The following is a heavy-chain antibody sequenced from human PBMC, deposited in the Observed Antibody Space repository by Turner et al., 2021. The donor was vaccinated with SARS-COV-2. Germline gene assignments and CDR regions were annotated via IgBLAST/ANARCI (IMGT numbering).Heavy chain of an antibody. CDR3: ARRQLGWGLIDY. J-gene: IGHJ4*02. CDR1: GYTFTGYY. CDR2: INPNSGGT. V-gene: IGHV1-2*02. Sequence: QVQLVQSGAEVKKPGASVKVSCKASGYTFTGYYMHWVRQAPGQGLEGMGWINPNSGGTSYAQKFQGRVTMTRDTSISTAYMELSRLRSDDTAVYYCARRQLGWGLIDYWGQGTLVTVSS. D-gene: IGHD2-21*01.